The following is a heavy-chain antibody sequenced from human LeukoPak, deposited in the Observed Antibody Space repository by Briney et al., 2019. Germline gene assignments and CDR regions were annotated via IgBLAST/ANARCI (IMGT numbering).Heavy chain of an antibody. CDR2: MNPNSGNT. V-gene: IGHV1-8*01. CDR1: GHTFTSYD. J-gene: IGHJ6*03. CDR3: ARGRTPSYYMDV. Sequence: ASVKVSCKASGHTFTSYDINWVRQATGQGLEWMGWMNPNSGNTGYAQKFQGRVTMTRNTSISTAYMELSSLRSEDTAVYYCARGRTPSYYMDVWGKGTTVTVSS. D-gene: IGHD1-14*01.